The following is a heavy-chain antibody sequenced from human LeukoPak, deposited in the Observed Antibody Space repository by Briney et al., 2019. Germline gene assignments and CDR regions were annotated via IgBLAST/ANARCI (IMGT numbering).Heavy chain of an antibody. CDR1: GYTFTSYA. D-gene: IGHD1-7*01. CDR3: ASKQSNWNYVYDAFDI. Sequence: ASVKVSCKASGYTFTSYAISWVRQAPGQGLEWMGGIIPIFGTANYAQKFQGRVTITADESTSTAYMELSSLRSEDTAVYYCASKQSNWNYVYDAFDIWGQGTMVTVSS. CDR2: IIPIFGTA. V-gene: IGHV1-69*13. J-gene: IGHJ3*02.